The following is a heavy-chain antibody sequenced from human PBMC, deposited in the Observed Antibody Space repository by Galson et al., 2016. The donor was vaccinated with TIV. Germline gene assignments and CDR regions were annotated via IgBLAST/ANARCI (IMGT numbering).Heavy chain of an antibody. J-gene: IGHJ3*01. CDR2: IHPADSDT. CDR1: GYSFSSYW. D-gene: IGHD5-24*01. CDR3: ARRKEMTTNRLDAFDP. Sequence: QSGAEVKKPGEPLKTSCEGSGYSFSSYWIGWVRHKPGEGLEWIGIIHPADSDTRYSPPFRGQVTMSADKAINGAYLQWRTLKASDSAMYYCARRKEMTTNRLDAFDPWGQGTMVIVSS. V-gene: IGHV5-51*01.